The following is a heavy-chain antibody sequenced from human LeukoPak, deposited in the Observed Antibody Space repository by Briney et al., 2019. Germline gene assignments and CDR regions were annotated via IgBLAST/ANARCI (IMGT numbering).Heavy chain of an antibody. CDR1: GGSFSGYY. D-gene: IGHD3-3*01. V-gene: IGHV4-34*01. Sequence: SETLSLTCAVYGGSFSGYYWSWIRQPPGKGLGWIGEINHSGSTNYNPSLKSRVTISVDTSKNQFSLKLSSVTAADTAVYYCARAGSYDFWSGYYTGWFDPWGQGTLVTVSS. CDR3: ARAGSYDFWSGYYTGWFDP. J-gene: IGHJ5*02. CDR2: INHSGST.